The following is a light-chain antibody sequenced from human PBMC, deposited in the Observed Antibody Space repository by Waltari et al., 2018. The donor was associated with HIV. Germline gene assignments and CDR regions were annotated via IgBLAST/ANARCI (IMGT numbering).Light chain of an antibody. CDR3: HQYGLSPWT. J-gene: IGKJ1*01. Sequence: VVLTQSPDSLALSPGDRATLFCRANETIMSKDLAWFQQRPGQAPRLLLYGATSRAAGTPGRFSGSGLGTDFTLTIDKLEPADFAVYFCHQYGLSPWTFGQGTRVDI. V-gene: IGKV3-20*01. CDR1: ETIMSKD. CDR2: GAT.